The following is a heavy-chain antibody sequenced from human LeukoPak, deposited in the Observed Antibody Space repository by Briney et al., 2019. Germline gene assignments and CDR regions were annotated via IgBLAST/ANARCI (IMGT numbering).Heavy chain of an antibody. CDR3: AREYGLYYYDSSGYYGDWFDP. V-gene: IGHV4-61*01. CDR1: GGSVSSGSYY. CDR2: IYYSGST. Sequence: NASETLSLTCTVSGGSVSSGSYYWSWIRQPPGKGLEWIGYIYYSGSTNYNPSLKSRVTISVDTSKNQFSLKLSSVTAADTAVYYCAREYGLYYYDSSGYYGDWFDPWGQGTLVTVSS. D-gene: IGHD3-22*01. J-gene: IGHJ5*02.